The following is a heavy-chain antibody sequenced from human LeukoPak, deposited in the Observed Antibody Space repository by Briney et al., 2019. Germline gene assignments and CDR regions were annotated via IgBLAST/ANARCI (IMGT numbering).Heavy chain of an antibody. CDR2: LSHTEDRE. J-gene: IGHJ4*02. D-gene: IGHD1-1*01. V-gene: IGHV3-30*03. CDR1: GFTVSNYH. CDR3: ARNWNDALEY. Sequence: GRSLRLSCVASGFTVSNYHMTWARQAPGKGLEWVALLSHTEDREYYADSVKGRFIISRDTSTSTLYLQMNTLRPEDTGVYYCARNWNDALEYWGQGTRVTVSS.